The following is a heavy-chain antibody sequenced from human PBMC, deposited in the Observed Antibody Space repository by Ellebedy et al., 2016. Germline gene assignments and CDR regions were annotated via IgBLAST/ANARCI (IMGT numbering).Heavy chain of an antibody. J-gene: IGHJ3*02. V-gene: IGHV3-33*08. D-gene: IGHD3-22*01. CDR3: ANMIVVVHDAFDI. CDR1: GFTFSSYG. CDR2: IWYDGSNK. Sequence: GESLKISXSASGFTFSSYGMHWVRQAPGKGLEWVAVIWYDGSNKYYADSVKGRFTISRDNSKNTLYLQMNSLRAEDTAVYYCANMIVVVHDAFDIWGQGTMVTVSS.